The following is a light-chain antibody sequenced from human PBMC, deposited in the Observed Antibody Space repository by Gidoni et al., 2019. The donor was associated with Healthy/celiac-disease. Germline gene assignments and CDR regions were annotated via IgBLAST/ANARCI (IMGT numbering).Light chain of an antibody. CDR3: SSYTSSSPVV. CDR2: DVS. Sequence: QSALTQPASVSGSPGQSITISCTGTSSDVGGYNYVSWYQQHPGNAPKLMLYDVSNRPSGVSNRFSGSKSGNTASLTTSGLQAEDEADYYCSSYTSSSPVVFGGGTKLTVL. V-gene: IGLV2-14*01. CDR1: SSDVGGYNY. J-gene: IGLJ2*01.